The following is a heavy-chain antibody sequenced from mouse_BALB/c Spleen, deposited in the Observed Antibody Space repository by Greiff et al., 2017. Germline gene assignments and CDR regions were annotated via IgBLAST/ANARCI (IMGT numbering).Heavy chain of an antibody. CDR1: GYTFTSYW. J-gene: IGHJ4*01. CDR2: INPSTGYT. Sequence: QVQLQQSGAELAKPGASVKMSCKASGYTFTSYWMHWVKQRPGQGLEWIGYINPSTGYTEYNQKFKDKATLTADKSSSTAYMQLSSLTSEDSAVYYCARPPLYGNDAMDYWGQGTSVTVSS. V-gene: IGHV1-7*01. CDR3: ARPPLYGNDAMDY. D-gene: IGHD2-1*01.